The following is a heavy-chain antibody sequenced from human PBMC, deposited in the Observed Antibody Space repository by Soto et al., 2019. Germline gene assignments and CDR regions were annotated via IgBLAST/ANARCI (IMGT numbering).Heavy chain of an antibody. Sequence: SETLSLTCAVYGGSFSGYYWSWIRQPPGKGLEWIGEINHSGSTNYNPSLKSRVTISVDTSKNQFSLKLSSVTAADTAVYYGGRGRKPPIPIYWGQGTLVTVPS. CDR2: INHSGST. CDR1: GGSFSGYY. CDR3: GRGRKPPIPIY. V-gene: IGHV4-34*01. J-gene: IGHJ4*02.